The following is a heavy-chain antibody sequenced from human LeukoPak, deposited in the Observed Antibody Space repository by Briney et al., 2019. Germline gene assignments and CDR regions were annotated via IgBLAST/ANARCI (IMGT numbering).Heavy chain of an antibody. V-gene: IGHV3-23*01. CDR2: ISETGGTT. Sequence: GGSLRLSCAASGFTFSNYAMTWVRQAPGKELEWVSGISETGGTTYYADSVKGRFTIPRDNLQNTVDLQMNSLRAEDTAVYYCGSGGLRWSLNPDYWGQGALVTVSS. CDR1: GFTFSNYA. J-gene: IGHJ4*02. D-gene: IGHD4-23*01. CDR3: GSGGLRWSLNPDY.